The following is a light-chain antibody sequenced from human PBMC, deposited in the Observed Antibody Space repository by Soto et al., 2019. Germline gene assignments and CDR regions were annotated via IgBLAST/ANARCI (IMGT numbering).Light chain of an antibody. CDR3: QQRSNWPLT. Sequence: EIVLTQSPATLSLSPGERVTLSCRTSQSVSTYLAWYQQTPGQAPRLLIYDASNRATGVPARFSGSGSGTDFSLTISGLEPEDFAVYYCQQRSNWPLTFGGGTKVQIK. J-gene: IGKJ4*01. CDR1: QSVSTY. CDR2: DAS. V-gene: IGKV3-11*01.